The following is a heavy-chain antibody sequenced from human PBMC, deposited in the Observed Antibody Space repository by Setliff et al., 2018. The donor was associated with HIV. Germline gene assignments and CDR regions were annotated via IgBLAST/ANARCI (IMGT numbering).Heavy chain of an antibody. V-gene: IGHV1-18*01. D-gene: IGHD3-10*01. CDR3: ARGRDYYSSGSSFDH. CDR1: GYTFTSYG. J-gene: IGHJ4*02. Sequence: ASVKVSCKASGYTFTSYGISWVRQAPGQGLEWMEWISAYNGNTDYAQKLQGRVTMTTDTSTSTVYMELRSLRSDDTAVYYCARGRDYYSSGSSFDHWGQGTLVTVSS. CDR2: ISAYNGNT.